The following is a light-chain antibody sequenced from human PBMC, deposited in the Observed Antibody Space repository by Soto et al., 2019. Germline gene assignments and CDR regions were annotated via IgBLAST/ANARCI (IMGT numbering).Light chain of an antibody. V-gene: IGKV3-11*01. CDR2: DES. CDR3: QKRSNWPLT. J-gene: IGKJ4*01. CDR1: QSVRSH. Sequence: VLTQSPATLSVSPGDSATLSCRASQSVRSHLAWYQQKTGQAPRLLMYDESNRATGIPDRLSGSGSGTDFNLTISRLEPEDFAVYYCQKRSNWPLTCGGGTKVDIK.